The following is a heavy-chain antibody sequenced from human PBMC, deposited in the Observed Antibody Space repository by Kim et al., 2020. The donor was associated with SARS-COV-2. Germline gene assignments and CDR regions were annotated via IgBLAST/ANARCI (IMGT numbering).Heavy chain of an antibody. Sequence: GGTDFSPSRGSRIYISIDKSKNQFSLKLSSVTAADTAVYYCARTTIVADDDWGRGTLVTVSS. CDR3: ARTTIVADDD. J-gene: IGHJ4*02. V-gene: IGHV4-31*02. D-gene: IGHD2-15*01. CDR2: GGT.